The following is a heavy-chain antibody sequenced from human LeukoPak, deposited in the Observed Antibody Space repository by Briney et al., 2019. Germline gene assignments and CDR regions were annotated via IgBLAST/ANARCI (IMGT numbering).Heavy chain of an antibody. V-gene: IGHV4-4*07. CDR3: ARQAYDFWSGPFDY. Sequence: PSETLSLTCTVSGGSISSYYWSWLRQPAGKGLEWVGRIYTSGSTNYNPSLKSRVTMSVDTSKNQFSLKLSSVTAADTAVYYCARQAYDFWSGPFDYWGQGTLVTVSS. J-gene: IGHJ4*02. D-gene: IGHD3-3*01. CDR2: IYTSGST. CDR1: GGSISSYY.